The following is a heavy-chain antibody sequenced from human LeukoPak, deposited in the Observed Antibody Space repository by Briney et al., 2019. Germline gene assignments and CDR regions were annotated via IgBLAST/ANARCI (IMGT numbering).Heavy chain of an antibody. V-gene: IGHV3-74*01. CDR1: GFTFSNSW. J-gene: IGHJ4*02. CDR3: ARGGDTAMAKDY. Sequence: PGGSLRLSCAASGFTFSNSWMHWVRQPPGKGLVWVSRLNSDGSSTGYADSVWGRFTISRDNATNTLYLQMNRLRAEDTAVYYCARGGDTAMAKDYWGQGTLVTVSS. D-gene: IGHD5-18*01. CDR2: LNSDGSST.